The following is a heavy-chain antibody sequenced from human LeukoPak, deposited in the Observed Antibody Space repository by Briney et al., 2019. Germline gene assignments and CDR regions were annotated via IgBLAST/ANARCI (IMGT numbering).Heavy chain of an antibody. CDR1: GFTFSSYG. J-gene: IGHJ3*02. CDR3: AKAYYYDSSGYRKGAFDI. CDR2: ISGSGGST. Sequence: TGGSLRLSCAASGFTFSSYGMSWVRQAPGKGLEWVSAISGSGGSTYYADSVKGRFTISRDNSKNTLYLQMNSLRAEDTAVYYCAKAYYYDSSGYRKGAFDIWGQGKMVTVSS. V-gene: IGHV3-23*01. D-gene: IGHD3-22*01.